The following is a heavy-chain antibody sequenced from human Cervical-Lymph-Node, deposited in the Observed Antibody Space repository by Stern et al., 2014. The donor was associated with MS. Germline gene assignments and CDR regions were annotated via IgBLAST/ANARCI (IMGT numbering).Heavy chain of an antibody. J-gene: IGHJ6*02. V-gene: IGHV3-53*01. CDR2: MYPGGIT. CDR1: TFSVSDNY. CDR3: ARQDSNYSGVDV. Sequence: EVQLVESGGGLTKPGGSVRLSCVAATFSVSDNYMTWVRQAPGKGLDWVGVMYPGGITEYADSVKGRFTISRDNSKNTAYLQMTGLRDEDTAVYYCARQDSNYSGVDVWGQGTTVIVSS. D-gene: IGHD3-22*01.